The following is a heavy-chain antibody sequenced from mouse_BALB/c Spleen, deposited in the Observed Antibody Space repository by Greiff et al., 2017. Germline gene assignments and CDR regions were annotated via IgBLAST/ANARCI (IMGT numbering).Heavy chain of an antibody. J-gene: IGHJ2*01. Sequence: EVKLVESGPELVKPGASVKISCKASGYTFTDYNMHWVKQSHGKSLEWIGYIYPYNGGTGYNQKFKSKATLTVDNSSSTAYMELRSLTSEDSAVYYCARRGYRYEDYWGQGTTLTVSS. CDR2: IYPYNGGT. CDR1: GYTFTDYN. CDR3: ARRGYRYEDY. V-gene: IGHV1S29*02. D-gene: IGHD2-14*01.